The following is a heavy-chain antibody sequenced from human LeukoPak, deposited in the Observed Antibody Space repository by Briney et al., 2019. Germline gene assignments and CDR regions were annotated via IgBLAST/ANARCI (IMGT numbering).Heavy chain of an antibody. CDR2: INHSGST. V-gene: IGHV4-34*01. J-gene: IGHJ5*02. CDR3: ARAGVGYCSGGSCRRLFDP. D-gene: IGHD2-15*01. Sequence: SETLSLTCAVYGGSFSGYYWSWIRQPPGKGLEWIGEINHSGSTNYNPSLKSRVTISVDSSENHFSLKLSSVTAADTTVYYCARAGVGYCSGGSCRRLFDPWGQGTLVTVSS. CDR1: GGSFSGYY.